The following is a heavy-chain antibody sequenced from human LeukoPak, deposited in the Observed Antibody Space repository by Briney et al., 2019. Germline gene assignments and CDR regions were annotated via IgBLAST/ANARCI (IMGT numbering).Heavy chain of an antibody. CDR1: GYTFTSYG. D-gene: IGHD2-2*01. J-gene: IGHJ5*02. V-gene: IGHV1-18*01. CDR3: ARDARYQLLSGWFDP. CDR2: ISAYNGNT. Sequence: ASVKVSCKASGYTFTSYGISWVRQAPGQGLEWMGWISAYNGNTNYAQKLQGRVTMTTDTSTSTAYMELSRLRSDDTAVYYCARDARYQLLSGWFDPWGQGTLVTVSS.